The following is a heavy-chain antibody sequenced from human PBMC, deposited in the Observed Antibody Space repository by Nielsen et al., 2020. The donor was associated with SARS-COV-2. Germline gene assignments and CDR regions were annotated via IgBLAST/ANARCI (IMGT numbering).Heavy chain of an antibody. CDR1: GFTFTDSY. V-gene: IGHV3-11*03. D-gene: IGHD2-15*01. J-gene: IGHJ1*01. CDR3: AKSGYCNGCICYSTEFFQD. Sequence: GESLKISCAASGFTFTDSYMSWVRQAPGKGLEWISYISSSGAYTNYADSLKGRFTISRDNAKNSIHLQMNSLRAEDTAVYYCAKSGYCNGCICYSTEFFQDWGQGTLVTVSS. CDR2: ISSSGAYT.